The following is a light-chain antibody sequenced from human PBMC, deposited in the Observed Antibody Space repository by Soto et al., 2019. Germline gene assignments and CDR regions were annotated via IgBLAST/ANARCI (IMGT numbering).Light chain of an antibody. CDR2: GAS. CDR1: QALGTTY. CDR3: HHYGRSPWT. J-gene: IGKJ1*01. Sequence: EIVLTQSPGTLSLSPGERATLSCRASQALGTTYLAWYQHKPGQAPRVLIYGASNRATGIPDRFSGSGSGTDFTLTISRLEPEDFAVYYCHHYGRSPWTFGQGTKVDVK. V-gene: IGKV3-20*01.